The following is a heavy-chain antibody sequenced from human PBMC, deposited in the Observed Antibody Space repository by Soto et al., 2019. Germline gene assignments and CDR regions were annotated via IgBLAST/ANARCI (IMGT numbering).Heavy chain of an antibody. V-gene: IGHV3-23*01. CDR2: ISGSGGST. D-gene: IGHD6-6*01. CDR1: GFTFSSYA. J-gene: IGHJ6*03. Sequence: GGSLRLSCAASGFTFSSYAMSWVRQAPGKGLEWVSAISGSGGSTYYADSVKGRFTISRDNSKNTLYLQINSLRAEDTAVYYCAKEVGQLVYYYYYMDVWGKGTTVTVSS. CDR3: AKEVGQLVYYYYYMDV.